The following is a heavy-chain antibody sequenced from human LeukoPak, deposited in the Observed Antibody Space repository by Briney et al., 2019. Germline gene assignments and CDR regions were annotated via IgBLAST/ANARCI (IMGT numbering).Heavy chain of an antibody. CDR1: GGSISSGGYY. Sequence: SQTLSLTCTVSGGSISSGGYYWSWIRQHPGKGLEWIGYIYYSGSTYYNPSLKSRVTISVDTSKNQFSLKLSSVTAADTAVYYCARHWATQNWFDPWGQGTLVTVSS. V-gene: IGHV4-31*03. CDR2: IYYSGST. J-gene: IGHJ5*02. CDR3: ARHWATQNWFDP. D-gene: IGHD5-12*01.